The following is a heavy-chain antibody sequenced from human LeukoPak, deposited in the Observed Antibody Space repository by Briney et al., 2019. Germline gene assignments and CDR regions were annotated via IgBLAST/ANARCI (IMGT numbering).Heavy chain of an antibody. CDR1: GGSISSHY. D-gene: IGHD1-26*01. V-gene: IGHV4-59*11. Sequence: SETLSLTCTVSGGSISSHYWSWIRQPPGKGLEWVGYIYYSGSTNYNPSLKSRVTISVDTSKNQFSLKLSSVTAADTAVYYCARGVGRIGLVRGSYSLFDYWGQGTLVTVSS. CDR3: ARGVGRIGLVRGSYSLFDY. CDR2: IYYSGST. J-gene: IGHJ4*02.